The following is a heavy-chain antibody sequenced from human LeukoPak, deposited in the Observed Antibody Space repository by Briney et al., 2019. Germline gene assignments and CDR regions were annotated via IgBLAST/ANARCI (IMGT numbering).Heavy chain of an antibody. D-gene: IGHD3-22*01. CDR2: IIPIFSTA. V-gene: IGHV1-69*05. CDR1: GGTFSSYA. J-gene: IGHJ5*02. Sequence: SVKVSCKASGGTFSSYAISWVRQAPGQGLEWMGGIIPIFSTANYAQKFQGRVTITTDESTSTAYMELSSLRSEDTAVYYCASLLSYYDSSGYYYWFDPWGQGTLVTVSS. CDR3: ASLLSYYDSSGYYYWFDP.